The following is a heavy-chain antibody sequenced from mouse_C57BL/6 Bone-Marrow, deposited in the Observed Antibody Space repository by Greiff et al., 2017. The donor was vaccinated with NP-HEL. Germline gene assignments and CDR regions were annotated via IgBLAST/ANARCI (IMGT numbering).Heavy chain of an antibody. CDR3: ARIPSLYAMDY. D-gene: IGHD5-1-1*01. V-gene: IGHV1-82*01. Sequence: VQLPQSGPELVKPGASVKISCKASGYAFSSSWMNWVKQRPGKGLEWIGRIYPGDGATNYNGKFKGKATLTADKSSRTAYMQLSSLTSEDAAVYFCARIPSLYAMDYWGQGTSVTVSS. J-gene: IGHJ4*01. CDR1: GYAFSSSW. CDR2: IYPGDGAT.